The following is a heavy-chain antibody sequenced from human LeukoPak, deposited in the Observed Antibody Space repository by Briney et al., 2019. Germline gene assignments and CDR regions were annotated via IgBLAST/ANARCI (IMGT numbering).Heavy chain of an antibody. J-gene: IGHJ4*02. CDR2: VRNKGDSYTT. V-gene: IGHV3-72*01. Sequence: GGSLRLSCVGSGFTFSDHYMDWVRQAPGKGLEWVGRVRNKGDSYTTQYAASVKGRFTISRDDSKSSLFLQMNSLKTEDTAVYYCAKDPLKWELQYYFDYWGQGTLVTVSS. D-gene: IGHD1-26*01. CDR1: GFTFSDHY. CDR3: AKDPLKWELQYYFDY.